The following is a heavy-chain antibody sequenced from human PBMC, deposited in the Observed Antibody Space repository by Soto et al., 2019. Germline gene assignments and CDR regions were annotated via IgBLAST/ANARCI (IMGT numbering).Heavy chain of an antibody. CDR2: IISSGSTI. D-gene: IGHD2-21*02. J-gene: IGHJ3*02. CDR1: GFTFSDYY. Sequence: QVQLVESGGGLVKPGGSLRLSCAASGFTFSDYYMSWIRQAPGKGLEWVSYIISSGSTIYYADSVKGRFTISRDNAKNSLYLQMNSLRAEDTAVYYCARDLAYCGGDCYPDSDAFDIWGQGTMVTVSS. CDR3: ARDLAYCGGDCYPDSDAFDI. V-gene: IGHV3-11*01.